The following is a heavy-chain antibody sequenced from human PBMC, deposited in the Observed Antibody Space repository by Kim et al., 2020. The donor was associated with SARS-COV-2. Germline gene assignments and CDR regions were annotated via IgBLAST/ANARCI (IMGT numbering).Heavy chain of an antibody. J-gene: IGHJ6*02. V-gene: IGHV3-30*04. CDR3: ARNPGYYDSSGNMDV. CDR2: ISYDGSNK. D-gene: IGHD3-22*01. CDR1: GFTFSTYA. Sequence: GSLRLSCAASGFTFSTYAMHWVRQAPGKGLEWVAVISYDGSNKYYADSVKGRFTISRDNSRNTLYLQMNSLRAEDTAVYYCARNPGYYDSSGNMDVWDQGTTVTVSS.